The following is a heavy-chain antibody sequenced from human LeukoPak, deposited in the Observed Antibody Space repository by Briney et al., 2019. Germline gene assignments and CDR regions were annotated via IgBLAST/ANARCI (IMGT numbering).Heavy chain of an antibody. J-gene: IGHJ4*02. CDR1: GFTFSDYY. CDR3: ARRPRSGHFDY. Sequence: GGSLRLSCAASGFTFSDYYMSWIRQAPGKGLEWVSYISSSGSTIYYADPVKGRFTISRDNAKNSLYLQMNSLRAEDTAVYYCARRPRSGHFDYWGQGTLVTVSS. CDR2: ISSSGSTI. D-gene: IGHD6-19*01. V-gene: IGHV3-11*01.